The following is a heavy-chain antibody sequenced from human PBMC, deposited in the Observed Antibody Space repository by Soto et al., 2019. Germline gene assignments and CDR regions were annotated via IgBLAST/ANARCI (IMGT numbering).Heavy chain of an antibody. CDR3: ARSIVVVTAADY. CDR2: INAGNGNT. D-gene: IGHD2-21*02. CDR1: GYTFTSYA. Sequence: QVQLVQSGAEVKKPGASVKVSCKASGYTFTSYAMHWVRQAPGQRLEWMGWINAGNGNTKYSQKFQGRVTITRDTSASTAYMELSSLISEDTAVYYCARSIVVVTAADYWGHGSLVTVSS. J-gene: IGHJ4*01. V-gene: IGHV1-3*01.